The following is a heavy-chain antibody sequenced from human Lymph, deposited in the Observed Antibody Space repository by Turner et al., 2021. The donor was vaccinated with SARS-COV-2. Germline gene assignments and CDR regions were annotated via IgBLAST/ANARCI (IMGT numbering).Heavy chain of an antibody. CDR2: IYSGGSS. CDR3: ARDLDTAGGMDV. J-gene: IGHJ6*02. D-gene: IGHD5-18*01. Sequence: EVQLVESGGGLVQPGGSLRLSCAASGITVSRNYMSWVRPAPGKGLEWVSVIYSGGSSYYADSVKGRFTISRHNSKNTLYLQMNSLRAEDTAVYYCARDLDTAGGMDVWGQGTTVTVSS. CDR1: GITVSRNY. V-gene: IGHV3-53*04.